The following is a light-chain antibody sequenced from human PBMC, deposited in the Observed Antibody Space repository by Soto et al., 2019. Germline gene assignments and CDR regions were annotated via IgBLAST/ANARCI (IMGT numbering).Light chain of an antibody. Sequence: EIVISQSPATLSVSPGEKATLSCRASQSVSSNLAWYQQKPGQAPRLLIYGASTRATGIPARFSGSWSGTEFTLTISSLQSEDFAVYYCQQYNNWPETFGQGTKVDIK. CDR2: GAS. J-gene: IGKJ1*01. V-gene: IGKV3-15*01. CDR3: QQYNNWPET. CDR1: QSVSSN.